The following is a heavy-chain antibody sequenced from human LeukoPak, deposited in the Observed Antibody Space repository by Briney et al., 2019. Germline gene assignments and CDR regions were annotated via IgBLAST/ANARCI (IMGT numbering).Heavy chain of an antibody. J-gene: IGHJ4*02. Sequence: GGSLRLSCAASGFTFSSYSMNWVRQAPGKGLEWVSSISSSSSYIYYADSVKGRFTISGDNAKNSLYLQMNSLRAEDTAVYYCARVSLGYCTNGVCYTTDYWGQGTLVTVSS. CDR1: GFTFSSYS. CDR2: ISSSSSYI. D-gene: IGHD2-8*01. V-gene: IGHV3-21*01. CDR3: ARVSLGYCTNGVCYTTDY.